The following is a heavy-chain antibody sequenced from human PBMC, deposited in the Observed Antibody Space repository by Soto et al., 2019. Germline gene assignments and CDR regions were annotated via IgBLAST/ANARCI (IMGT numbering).Heavy chain of an antibody. J-gene: IGHJ5*02. D-gene: IGHD4-17*01. CDR1: GGSVSIGDYL. V-gene: IGHV4-30-4*01. CDR2: IHDSGNT. Sequence: VQLQESGPGLVTPSQTLSLTCTVFGGSVSIGDYLWSWIRQRPGKGLEWIGDIHDSGNTYYNPSLKSRVTISLDTSKNQFYLKVTSMTAADTAVYFCARARGGDSGDYASLFDRWGQGNLVTVSS. CDR3: ARARGGDSGDYASLFDR.